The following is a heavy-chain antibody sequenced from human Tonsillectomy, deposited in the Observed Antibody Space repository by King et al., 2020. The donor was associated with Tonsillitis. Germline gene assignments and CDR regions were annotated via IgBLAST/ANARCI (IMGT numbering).Heavy chain of an antibody. CDR3: ARDGRDYVLFEGWKY. J-gene: IGHJ4*02. CDR2: ISTYNGNT. CDR1: GYTFTSNG. V-gene: IGHV1-18*04. Sequence: VQLVESGAEVKKPGASVKVSCKASGYTFTSNGISWVRQAPGQGLEWMGWISTYNGNTNYAQKLQGRVTMTTDTSTSTAYMELRSLTSDDTAGYYCARDGRDYVLFEGWKYWGQGTLVTVSS. D-gene: IGHD4-17*01.